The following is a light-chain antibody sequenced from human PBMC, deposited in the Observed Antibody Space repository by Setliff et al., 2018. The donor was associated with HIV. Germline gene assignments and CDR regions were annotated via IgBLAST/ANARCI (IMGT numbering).Light chain of an antibody. CDR3: TSYTNSNSYV. CDR1: SSDSGDYNS. CDR2: DVT. J-gene: IGLJ1*01. V-gene: IGLV2-14*03. Sequence: QSVLTQPASVSGSPGQSITISCTGTSSDSGDYNSVSWYQQHPGKAPKLMIYDVTSRPSGISNRFSGSKSGNTASLTISGLQAGDEADYYCTSYTNSNSYVFGPGAQVTVL.